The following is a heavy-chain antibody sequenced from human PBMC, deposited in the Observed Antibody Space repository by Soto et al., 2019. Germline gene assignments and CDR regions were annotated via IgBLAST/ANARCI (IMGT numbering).Heavy chain of an antibody. CDR1: GFTFSSYG. D-gene: IGHD4-17*01. Sequence: HPGGSQRLSCAASGFTFSSYGMHWVRQAPGKGLEWVAVIWYDGSNKYYADSVKGRFTISRDNSKNTLYLQMNSLRAEDTAVYYCARDYGDYGHTYYYYGMDVWGQGTTVTVSS. V-gene: IGHV3-33*01. J-gene: IGHJ6*02. CDR3: ARDYGDYGHTYYYYGMDV. CDR2: IWYDGSNK.